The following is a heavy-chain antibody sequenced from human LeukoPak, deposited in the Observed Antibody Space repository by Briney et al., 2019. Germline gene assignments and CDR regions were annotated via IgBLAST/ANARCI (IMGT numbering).Heavy chain of an antibody. CDR1: GGSISCSSYY. CDR3: ARKKTGATNGLDV. D-gene: IGHD1-1*01. Sequence: SETLSLTCTVSGGSISCSSYYWGWIRQPPGEGPEWIGSISYSGRTHYNPSLKSRVSISVDTSKNQFSLNLSSVTAADTAVYYCARKKTGATNGLDVWGQGTTVTVSS. J-gene: IGHJ6*02. V-gene: IGHV4-39*01. CDR2: ISYSGRT.